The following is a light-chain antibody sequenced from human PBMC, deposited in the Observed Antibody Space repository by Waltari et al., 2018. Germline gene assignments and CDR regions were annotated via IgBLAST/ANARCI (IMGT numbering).Light chain of an antibody. Sequence: QSVLIQPPSASGTPGQRVTISCSGGRSKIGINYVNWFQQLPGTAPRLFIYFTDQRPSGVPGRFSGSKSGTSASLAISGLQSGDEADYYCASWDASLNGWVFGGGTKLTVL. CDR2: FTD. J-gene: IGLJ3*02. CDR1: RSKIGINY. CDR3: ASWDASLNGWV. V-gene: IGLV1-44*01.